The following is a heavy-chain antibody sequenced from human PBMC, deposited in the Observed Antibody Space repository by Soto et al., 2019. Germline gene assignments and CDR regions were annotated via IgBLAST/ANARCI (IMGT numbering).Heavy chain of an antibody. Sequence: GSLKLSFEASRVTFSSYAITWVLQTPWKWLELVSAISGSGGSTYYADFVKGRFTISRDNSKNTLYRQMNSLRAEDTAVYYCARSGRYSSGWYLGYWGQGTLVTVSS. J-gene: IGHJ4*02. D-gene: IGHD6-19*01. V-gene: IGHV3-23*01. CDR3: ARSGRYSSGWYLGY. CDR1: RVTFSSYA. CDR2: ISGSGGST.